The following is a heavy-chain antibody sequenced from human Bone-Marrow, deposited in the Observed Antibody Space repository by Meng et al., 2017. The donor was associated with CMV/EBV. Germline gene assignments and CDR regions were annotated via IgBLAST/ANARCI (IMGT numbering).Heavy chain of an antibody. CDR1: GYTFTGYY. Sequence: ASVKVSCKASGYTFTGYYMHWVRQAPGQGLEWMGWINPNSGGTNYAQKFQGRVTMTRDTSISTAYMELSRLRSDDTAVYYCAREGKDCSSTSSYQYNWFDPWGQGTLVTVSS. CDR2: INPNSGGT. V-gene: IGHV1-2*02. CDR3: AREGKDCSSTSSYQYNWFDP. D-gene: IGHD2-2*01. J-gene: IGHJ5*02.